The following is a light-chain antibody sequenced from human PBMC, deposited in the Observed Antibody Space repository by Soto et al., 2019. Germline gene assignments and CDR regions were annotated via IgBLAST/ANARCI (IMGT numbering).Light chain of an antibody. V-gene: IGKV1-5*03. J-gene: IGKJ1*01. Sequence: DIQMTQSPSTLSASVGDRVIITCRASQSISGWLAWYQQKPGKAPKLLIYKASTLESGVPSRFSDSGSGTEFTLTISSLQPDDFATYYCQQYDTYWTFGQGTKVEIK. CDR3: QQYDTYWT. CDR1: QSISGW. CDR2: KAS.